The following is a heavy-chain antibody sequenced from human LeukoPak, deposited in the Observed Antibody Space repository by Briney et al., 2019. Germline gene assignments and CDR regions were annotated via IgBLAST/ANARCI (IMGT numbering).Heavy chain of an antibody. CDR1: GDSVSNKNGA. D-gene: IGHD1-26*01. Sequence: QTLSLTCGVSGDSVSNKNGAWNWIRQSQARGLEWLERTYFRSELHTDYAVSVKDRIAITADTSKNQFSLQLASVTPEDTAVYYCASGWALSWGQGSLVTVSS. J-gene: IGHJ5*02. CDR3: ASGWALS. CDR2: TYFRSELHT. V-gene: IGHV6-1*01.